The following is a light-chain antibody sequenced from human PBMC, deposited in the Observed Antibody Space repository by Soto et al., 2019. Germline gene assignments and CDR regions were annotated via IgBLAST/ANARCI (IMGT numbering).Light chain of an antibody. CDR3: QQYNNWPFS. CDR2: DVS. Sequence: EIVLTQSPGTLSLSPGERATLSCRASQSVSSSHLAWYQHKPGQSPRLLIYDVSIRATGVPARFSATGSETDFTLTISGLQSEDSAVYFCQQYNNWPFSFGQGTRLEIK. V-gene: IGKV3-15*01. CDR1: QSVSSSH. J-gene: IGKJ5*01.